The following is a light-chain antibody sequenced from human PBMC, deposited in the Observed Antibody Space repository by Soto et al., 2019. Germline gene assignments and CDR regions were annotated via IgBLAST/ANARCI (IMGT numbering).Light chain of an antibody. Sequence: QSVLTQPASVSGSPGQSITISCTGTSSDVGGHNYVSWYQQHPGKAPKLMIYDVSHRPSGISSRFSGSKSGNTASLTISGLQAEDEADYYCSSYTTSDTLVFGGGTKLTVL. CDR1: SSDVGGHNY. J-gene: IGLJ2*01. V-gene: IGLV2-14*01. CDR2: DVS. CDR3: SSYTTSDTLV.